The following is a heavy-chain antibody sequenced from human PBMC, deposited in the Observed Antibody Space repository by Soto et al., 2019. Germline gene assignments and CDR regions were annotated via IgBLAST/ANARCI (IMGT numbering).Heavy chain of an antibody. Sequence: GGSLRLSCAASGFTFSSYGMHWVRQAPGKGLEWVAVISYDGSNKYYADSVKGRFTISRDNSKNTLYLKMNSLRAEDTAVYYCAKDRRAGTTDYWGQGTLVTVSS. V-gene: IGHV3-30*18. CDR3: AKDRRAGTTDY. J-gene: IGHJ4*02. CDR1: GFTFSSYG. CDR2: ISYDGSNK. D-gene: IGHD1-1*01.